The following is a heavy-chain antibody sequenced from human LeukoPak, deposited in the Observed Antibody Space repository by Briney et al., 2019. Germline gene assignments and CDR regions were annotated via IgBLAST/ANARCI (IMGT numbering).Heavy chain of an antibody. V-gene: IGHV3-48*03. Sequence: GRSLRLSCAASGFTFSSYEMNWVRQAPGKGLEWVSYISSSGSTIYYADSVKGRFTISRDNAKNSLYLQMNSLRAEDTAVYYCARDQGNRYSYGYTLDYWGQGTLVTVSS. J-gene: IGHJ4*02. CDR3: ARDQGNRYSYGYTLDY. CDR1: GFTFSSYE. D-gene: IGHD5-18*01. CDR2: ISSSGSTI.